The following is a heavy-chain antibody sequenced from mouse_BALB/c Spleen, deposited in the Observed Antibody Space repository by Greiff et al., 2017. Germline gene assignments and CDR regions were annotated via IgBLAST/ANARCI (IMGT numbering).Heavy chain of an antibody. CDR2: INSNGGST. CDR3: AYDYEAY. Sequence: EVMLVESGGGLVQPGGSLKLSFAASGFTFSSYGMSWVRQTPDKRLELVATINSNGGSTYYPDSVKGRFTISRDNAKNTLYLQMSSLKSEDTAMYYCAYDYEAYWGQGTLVTVSA. D-gene: IGHD2-4*01. V-gene: IGHV5-6-3*01. J-gene: IGHJ3*01. CDR1: GFTFSSYG.